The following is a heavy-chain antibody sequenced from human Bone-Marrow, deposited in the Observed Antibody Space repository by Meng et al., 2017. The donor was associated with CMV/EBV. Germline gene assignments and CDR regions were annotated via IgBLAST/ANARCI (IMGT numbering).Heavy chain of an antibody. V-gene: IGHV1-2*02. J-gene: IGHJ5*02. D-gene: IGHD2-8*01. Sequence: ASVKVSCKASGYTFTGYYMHWVRQAPGQGLEWMGWINPNSGGTNYAQKFQGRVTMTRDTSISTAYMELSRLRSDDTAVYYCATAPVLMVYRAFDPWGKGTLVTVSS. CDR2: INPNSGGT. CDR1: GYTFTGYY. CDR3: ATAPVLMVYRAFDP.